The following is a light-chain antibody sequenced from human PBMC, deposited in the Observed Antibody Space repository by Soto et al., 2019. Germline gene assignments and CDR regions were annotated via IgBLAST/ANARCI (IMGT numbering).Light chain of an antibody. CDR3: QSYDTFLSAVV. V-gene: IGLV1-40*01. CDR2: HNF. J-gene: IGLJ2*01. CDR1: GSNIGAGYE. Sequence: QPVLTQPPSVSGAPRQRVTISCTGNGSNIGAGYEVHWYQQLPGVAPKLLIQHNFNRPSGVPDRFSGSKSGTSASLAITGLQAEDEADYYCQSYDTFLSAVVFGGGTKLTVL.